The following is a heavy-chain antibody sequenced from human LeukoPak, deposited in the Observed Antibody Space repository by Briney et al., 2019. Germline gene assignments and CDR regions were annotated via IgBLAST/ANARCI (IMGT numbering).Heavy chain of an antibody. J-gene: IGHJ4*02. CDR3: ARGSVGGGNYFDY. CDR1: GFSFNNYG. CDR2: ISSDSSYI. Sequence: GGSLRLSCVVSGFSFNNYGMNWVRQAPGKGLEWVSSISSDSSYIYYADSVKGRFTISRDNAKNSLYLQMNSLRAEDTAVYYCARGSVGGGNYFDYWGQGTLVTVSS. V-gene: IGHV3-21*01. D-gene: IGHD3-16*01.